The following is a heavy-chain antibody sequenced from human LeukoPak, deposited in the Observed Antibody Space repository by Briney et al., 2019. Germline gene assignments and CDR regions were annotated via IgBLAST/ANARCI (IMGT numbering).Heavy chain of an antibody. CDR3: ARNYYDSSGYYYFDY. CDR2: IYSGGST. V-gene: IGHV3-66*01. CDR1: GFSVSNNY. Sequence: GGSLRLSCAASGFSVSNNYMSWVRQAPGKGLEWVSVIYSGGSTFYADSVKGRFTISRDNSKNTLYLQMNSLRAEDTAVYYCARNYYDSSGYYYFDYWGQGTLVTVSS. D-gene: IGHD3-22*01. J-gene: IGHJ4*02.